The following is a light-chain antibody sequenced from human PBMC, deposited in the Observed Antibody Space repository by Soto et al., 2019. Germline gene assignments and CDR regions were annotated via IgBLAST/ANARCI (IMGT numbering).Light chain of an antibody. CDR3: QKFSAVPT. Sequence: DIPMTQSPSSLSASVGDRVTITCRASQAIYNYLAWYQQKPGKVSTLLISAASTLQSWVPSRFSGSGSGTDFTLTISSLQPEDVATYYCQKFSAVPTFGGGTKVEI. J-gene: IGKJ4*01. CDR2: AAS. V-gene: IGKV1-27*01. CDR1: QAIYNY.